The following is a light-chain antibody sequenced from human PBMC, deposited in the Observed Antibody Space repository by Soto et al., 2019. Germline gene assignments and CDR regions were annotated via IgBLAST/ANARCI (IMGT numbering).Light chain of an antibody. Sequence: DIPPPRSPPTLSASLGDRVTITCRASQSISSWLAWYQQRPVKAPKLLIYAASSLESGVPSRFSGSGSGTHFTLTISSLQPEDFATYYCQQANSFPRTFGQGT. V-gene: IGKV1-12*01. CDR2: AAS. CDR1: QSISSW. J-gene: IGKJ1*01. CDR3: QQANSFPRT.